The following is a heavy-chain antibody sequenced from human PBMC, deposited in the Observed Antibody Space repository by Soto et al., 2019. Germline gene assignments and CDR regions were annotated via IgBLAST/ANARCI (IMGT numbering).Heavy chain of an antibody. V-gene: IGHV1-8*01. CDR1: GDTFTTYD. CDR2: INPDSGNI. D-gene: IGHD3-10*01. Sequence: ASVKVSGKASGDTFTTYDINWGRQATGHGLEWMGWINPDSGNIGYAQRFQGRVTMTRDTAIRTAYMEVSSLRSDDTAVYYCARGRASGSYYLLDYWGQGTLVTVSS. J-gene: IGHJ4*02. CDR3: ARGRASGSYYLLDY.